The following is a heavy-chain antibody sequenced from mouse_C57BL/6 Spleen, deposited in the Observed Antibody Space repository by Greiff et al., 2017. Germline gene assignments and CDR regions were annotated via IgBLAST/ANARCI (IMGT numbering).Heavy chain of an antibody. J-gene: IGHJ4*01. CDR3: AREPYDYNYAMDY. CDR1: GYTFTDYY. D-gene: IGHD2-4*01. Sequence: VQLQQSGPELVKPGASVKISCKASGYTFTDYYMNWVKQSHGKSLEWIGDINPNNGGTSYNQKFKGKATLTVDKSSSTAYMELRSLTSEDSAVYYCAREPYDYNYAMDYWGQGTSVTVSS. CDR2: INPNNGGT. V-gene: IGHV1-26*01.